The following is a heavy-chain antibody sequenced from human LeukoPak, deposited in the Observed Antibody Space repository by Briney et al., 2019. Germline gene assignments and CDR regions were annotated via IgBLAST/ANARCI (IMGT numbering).Heavy chain of an antibody. J-gene: IGHJ4*02. Sequence: ASVKVSCKASGYTFTGYYMHWVRQAPGQGLEWMGWINTNTGNPTYAQGFTGRFVFSLDTSVSTAYLQISSLKAEDTAVYYCARDWDSSPDYWGQGTLVTVSS. D-gene: IGHD1-26*01. CDR2: INTNTGNP. CDR3: ARDWDSSPDY. V-gene: IGHV7-4-1*02. CDR1: GYTFTGYY.